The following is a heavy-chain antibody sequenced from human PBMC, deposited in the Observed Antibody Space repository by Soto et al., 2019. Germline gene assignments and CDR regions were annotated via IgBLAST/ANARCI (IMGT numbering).Heavy chain of an antibody. CDR2: VKSKTDGGTT. D-gene: IGHD3-22*01. V-gene: IGHV3-15*07. CDR1: GFTFSNAW. CDR3: TTDSYITSIIVRFDY. Sequence: GGSLRLSCAASGFTFSNAWINWVRQAPGKGLEWVGRVKSKTDGGTTDFAAPVKGRFAISRDDSKNMVYLEMKSLKNEDTGIYYCTTDSYITSIIVRFDYWGHGTLVTVSS. J-gene: IGHJ4*01.